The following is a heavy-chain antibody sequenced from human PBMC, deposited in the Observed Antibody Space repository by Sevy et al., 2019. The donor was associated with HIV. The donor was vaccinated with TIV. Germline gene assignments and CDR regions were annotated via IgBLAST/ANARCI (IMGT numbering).Heavy chain of an antibody. V-gene: IGHV4-59*01. D-gene: IGHD6-13*01. CDR2: IYYSGST. J-gene: IGHJ4*02. Sequence: SETLSLTCTVSGGSISSYYWSWIRQPPGKGLEWIGYIYYSGSTNYNPSLKSRVTISVDTSKNQFSLKLSSVTAADTAVYYCARVSTQQLGLYYFDYWGQRTLVTVSS. CDR3: ARVSTQQLGLYYFDY. CDR1: GGSISSYY.